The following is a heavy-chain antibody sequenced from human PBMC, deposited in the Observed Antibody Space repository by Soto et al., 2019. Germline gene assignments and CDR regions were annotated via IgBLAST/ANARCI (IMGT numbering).Heavy chain of an antibody. CDR1: GGSISSGGYY. D-gene: IGHD6-6*01. CDR2: FYYSGGT. Sequence: QVQLQESGPGLVKPSQTLSLTCTVSGGSISSGGYYWSWIRQHPGKGLEWIGYFYYSGGTSYNPSLKSRVNISLDTSKNQFSLRLSSVTVADTALYYCARVTPQMQLVRGSGYFDLWGRGTLVTVSS. V-gene: IGHV4-31*03. J-gene: IGHJ2*01. CDR3: ARVTPQMQLVRGSGYFDL.